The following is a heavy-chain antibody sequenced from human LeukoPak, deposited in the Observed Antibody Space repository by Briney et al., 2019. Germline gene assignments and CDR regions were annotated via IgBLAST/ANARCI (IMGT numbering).Heavy chain of an antibody. Sequence: GGSLRLSCAASGFTFSDYYMGWIRQAPGKGLEWISYISRTIYYSDSVMGRFTISRDNAKNSLYLQMISLRAEDTAVYYCARRIWGADSQSHTFDIWGQGTMVTVSS. V-gene: IGHV3-11*01. D-gene: IGHD3-16*01. CDR1: GFTFSDYY. CDR3: ARRIWGADSQSHTFDI. J-gene: IGHJ3*02. CDR2: ISRTI.